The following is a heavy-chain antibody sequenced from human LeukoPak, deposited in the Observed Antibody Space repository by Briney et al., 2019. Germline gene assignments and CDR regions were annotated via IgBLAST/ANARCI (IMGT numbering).Heavy chain of an antibody. CDR1: GGSFSGYY. CDR3: ARGGYYYDSSGYYSPY. CDR2: INHSGST. Sequence: TETLSLTCAVYGGSFSGYYWSWIRQPPGKGLEWIGEINHSGSTNYNPSLKSRVTISVDTSKNQFSLKLSSATAADTAVYYCARGGYYYDSSGYYSPYWGQGTLVTVSS. V-gene: IGHV4-34*01. D-gene: IGHD3-22*01. J-gene: IGHJ4*02.